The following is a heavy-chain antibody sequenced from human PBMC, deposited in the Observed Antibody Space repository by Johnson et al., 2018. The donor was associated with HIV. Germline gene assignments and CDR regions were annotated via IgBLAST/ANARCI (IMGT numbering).Heavy chain of an antibody. Sequence: QVQLVESGGGVVQPGRSLRLSCAASGFTFSSYAMHWVRQAPGKGLEWVAVISYDGSNKYYADSVKGRFTISRDNSKNTLYLQMNSLRAEDTAVYYCAKSGPRGGNPDDAFDIWGQGTMLTVSS. V-gene: IGHV3-30-3*02. CDR1: GFTFSSYA. J-gene: IGHJ3*02. D-gene: IGHD4-23*01. CDR3: AKSGPRGGNPDDAFDI. CDR2: ISYDGSNK.